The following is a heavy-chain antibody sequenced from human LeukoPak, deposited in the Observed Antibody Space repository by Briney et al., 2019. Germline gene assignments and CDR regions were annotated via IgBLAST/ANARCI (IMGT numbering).Heavy chain of an antibody. J-gene: IGHJ4*02. Sequence: GGSLRLSCAASGFTFSSYWMHWVRQTPGKGLVWVSRINTDGSYASYADSVKGRFTISRDNAKNTLYLQVNSLRAEDTAVYYCASIHGSGSYYVYWGQGTLVTVSA. CDR3: ASIHGSGSYYVY. CDR2: INTDGSYA. D-gene: IGHD3-10*01. CDR1: GFTFSSYW. V-gene: IGHV3-74*01.